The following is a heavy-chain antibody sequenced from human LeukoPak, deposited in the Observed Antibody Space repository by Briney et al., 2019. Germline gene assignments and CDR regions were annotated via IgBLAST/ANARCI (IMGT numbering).Heavy chain of an antibody. CDR3: ARAHYYDSSGWFDP. D-gene: IGHD3-22*01. V-gene: IGHV4-4*07. J-gene: IGHJ5*02. CDR1: GGSISSYY. CDR2: IYTSGST. Sequence: SETLSLTCTVSGGSISSYYWSWIRQPAGKGLEWIGRIYTSGSTNYNPSLKSRVTMSVDTSKNQFSLKLSSVTAADTAVYYRARAHYYDSSGWFDPWGQGTLVTVSS.